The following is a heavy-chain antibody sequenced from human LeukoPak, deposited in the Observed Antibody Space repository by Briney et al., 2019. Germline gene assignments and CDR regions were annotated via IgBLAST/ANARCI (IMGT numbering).Heavy chain of an antibody. J-gene: IGHJ5*02. V-gene: IGHV4-39*01. CDR1: GGSISSSSHY. CDR3: ARLNKPGWFDP. CDR2: ISYSGST. D-gene: IGHD1-14*01. Sequence: PSETLSLTCTVSGGSISSSSHYWGWIRQPPGKGLEWIGSISYSGSTYYNPSLESRVTILVDTSKNQFSLRLNSVTATDTAVYYCARLNKPGWFDPWGQGTLVTVSS.